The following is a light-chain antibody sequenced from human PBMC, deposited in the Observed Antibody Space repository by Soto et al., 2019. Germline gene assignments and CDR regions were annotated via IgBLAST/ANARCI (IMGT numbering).Light chain of an antibody. CDR1: HSISSW. CDR3: QAYTSSPWT. CDR2: DAS. V-gene: IGKV1-5*01. Sequence: DIQMTQSPSTLSASVGDRVTITCRASHSISSWLDWYQQKPGQAPKLLIYDASSVESGVPSRFSGSGSGTEVTLNISSLLTDDCATYYCQAYTSSPWTFVKGTKVELK. J-gene: IGKJ1*01.